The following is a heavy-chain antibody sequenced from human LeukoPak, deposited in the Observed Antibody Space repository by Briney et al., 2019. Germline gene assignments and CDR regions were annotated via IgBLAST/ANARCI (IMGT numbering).Heavy chain of an antibody. CDR1: GYTFTSYD. CDR2: MNPNSGNT. CDR3: ARGGIAAAGEYMDV. V-gene: IGHV1-8*01. J-gene: IGHJ6*02. Sequence: GASVKVSCKASGYTFTSYDINWVRQATGQGLEWMGWMNPNSGNTGYAQKFQGRATMTRNTSISTAYMELSSLRSEDTAVYYCARGGIAAAGEYMDVWGQGTTVTVSS. D-gene: IGHD6-13*01.